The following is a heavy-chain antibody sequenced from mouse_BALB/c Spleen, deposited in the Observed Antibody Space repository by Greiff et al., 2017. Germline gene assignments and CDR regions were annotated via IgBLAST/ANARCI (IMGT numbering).Heavy chain of an antibody. CDR3: TREGYGSSFAY. J-gene: IGHJ3*01. D-gene: IGHD1-1*01. CDR1: GFTFSSYT. Sequence: EVKLMESGGGLVKPGGSLKLSCAASGFTFSSYTMSWVRQTPEKRLEWVATISSGGSYTYYPDSVKGRFTISRDNAKNTLYLQMSSLKSEDTAMYYCTREGYGSSFAYWGQGTLVTVSA. CDR2: ISSGGSYT. V-gene: IGHV5-6-4*01.